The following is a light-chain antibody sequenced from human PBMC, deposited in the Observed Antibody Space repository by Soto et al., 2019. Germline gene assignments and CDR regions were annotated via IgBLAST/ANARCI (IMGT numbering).Light chain of an antibody. J-gene: IGLJ3*02. CDR1: SSNIGSNT. Sequence: QSVLTQPPSASGTPGQRVTISCSGSSSNIGSNTVNWYQQLPGPAPQLLIYSNNQRPSGVPDRFSGSKSGTSASRAISGLQAEDEADYYCAAWHDSRNGTWVFGGGTKLTVL. CDR2: SNN. V-gene: IGLV1-44*01. CDR3: AAWHDSRNGTWV.